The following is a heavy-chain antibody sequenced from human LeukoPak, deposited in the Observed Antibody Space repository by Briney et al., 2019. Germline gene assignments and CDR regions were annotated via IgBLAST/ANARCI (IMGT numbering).Heavy chain of an antibody. CDR3: AKDIGSSGEQWLVYYYYGMDL. V-gene: IGHV3-9*01. CDR2: ISWNSGSI. D-gene: IGHD6-19*01. CDR1: GFTFDDYA. Sequence: GGSLRLSCAASGFTFDDYAMHWVRQAPGKGLEWVSGISWNSGSIGYADSVKGRFTISRDNAKNSLYLQMNSLRAEDTALYYCAKDIGSSGEQWLVYYYYGMDLWGQGTTATVSS. J-gene: IGHJ6*02.